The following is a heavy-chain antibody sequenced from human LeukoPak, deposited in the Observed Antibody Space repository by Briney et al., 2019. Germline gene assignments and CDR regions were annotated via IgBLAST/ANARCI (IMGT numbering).Heavy chain of an antibody. D-gene: IGHD1-26*01. J-gene: IGHJ4*02. V-gene: IGHV4-59*01. CDR3: ARGLLVGNTGYYFDY. Sequence: SETLSLTCTVSGGSISGYYWTWIRQPPGKGLEWIGYIYYGGSTNYHPSLTSRVTLSVDTSKKQFPLKLSSVTAADTAVYYCARGLLVGNTGYYFDYWGQGTLVTVSS. CDR1: GGSISGYY. CDR2: IYYGGST.